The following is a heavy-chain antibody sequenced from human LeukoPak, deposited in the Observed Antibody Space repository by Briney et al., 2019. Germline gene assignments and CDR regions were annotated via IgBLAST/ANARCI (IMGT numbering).Heavy chain of an antibody. CDR2: IKHSGST. Sequence: SETLSLTCAVYGGSFSGYYWSWIRQPPGKGLEWIGEIKHSGSTNYNPSLKSRVTISVDTSKNQFSLKLSSVTAADTAVYYCARGLLGAAAGRIDYWGQGTLVTVSS. CDR1: GGSFSGYY. J-gene: IGHJ4*02. V-gene: IGHV4-34*01. D-gene: IGHD6-13*01. CDR3: ARGLLGAAAGRIDY.